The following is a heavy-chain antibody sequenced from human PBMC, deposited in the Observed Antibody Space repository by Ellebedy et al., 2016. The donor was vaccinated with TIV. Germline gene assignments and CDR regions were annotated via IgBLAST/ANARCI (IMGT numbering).Heavy chain of an antibody. V-gene: IGHV3-74*03. CDR3: ARGGCSSTSCLDN. Sequence: GESLKISXAASGFIFRNFYIHWARQDPGKGLEWVSYINSHETDTKYADSVKGRFAISRDSAKNTLYLQMNTLRGEDTAVYYCARGGCSSTSCLDNWGQGTLVTVSS. D-gene: IGHD2-2*01. CDR2: INSHETDT. J-gene: IGHJ4*02. CDR1: GFIFRNFY.